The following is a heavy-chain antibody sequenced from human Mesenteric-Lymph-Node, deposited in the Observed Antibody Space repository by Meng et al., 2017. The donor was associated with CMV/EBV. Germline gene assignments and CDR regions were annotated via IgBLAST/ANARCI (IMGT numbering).Heavy chain of an antibody. Sequence: GESLKISCAASGFTFSRNDMHWVRQPVGKGLEWVSTIGTAGDRSYAGSVKGRFTISRDNAKNSLYLQLNSLRAGDTAVYYCARQSDYGYNSLDFWGQGTLVTVSS. V-gene: IGHV3-13*01. CDR3: ARQSDYGYNSLDF. CDR1: GFTFSRND. J-gene: IGHJ4*02. D-gene: IGHD1-20*01. CDR2: IGTAGDR.